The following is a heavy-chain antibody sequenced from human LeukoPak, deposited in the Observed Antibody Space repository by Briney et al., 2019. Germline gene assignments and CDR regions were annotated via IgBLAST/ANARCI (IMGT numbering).Heavy chain of an antibody. V-gene: IGHV1-2*02. Sequence: ASVKVSCKASGYTFTGYYLHWVRQAPGQGLEWMGWINPITGGTNYAQRLQGRVTMTRDTSISTVYMELSRLRSDDTAVYYCARPYCTSRSCHDYFDYWGQGTLVTVSS. J-gene: IGHJ4*02. CDR1: GYTFTGYY. CDR2: INPITGGT. D-gene: IGHD2-15*01. CDR3: ARPYCTSRSCHDYFDY.